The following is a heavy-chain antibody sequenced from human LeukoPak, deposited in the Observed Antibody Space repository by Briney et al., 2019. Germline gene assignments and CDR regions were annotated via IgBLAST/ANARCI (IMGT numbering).Heavy chain of an antibody. Sequence: GGSLRLSCAASGFTVSSNYMSWVRQAPGKGLEWVSVIYSGGTIYYADSVKGRFTISRDNSKNTLYLQMNSLRAGDTALYYCASSRVAAAGKDYRNFDYWGQGTLVTVSS. D-gene: IGHD6-13*01. CDR2: IYSGGTI. CDR3: ASSRVAAAGKDYRNFDY. CDR1: GFTVSSNY. J-gene: IGHJ4*02. V-gene: IGHV3-53*01.